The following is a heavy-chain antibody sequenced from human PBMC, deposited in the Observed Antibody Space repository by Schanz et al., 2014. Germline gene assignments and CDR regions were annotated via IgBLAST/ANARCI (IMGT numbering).Heavy chain of an antibody. J-gene: IGHJ4*02. CDR1: GFTFSTYA. D-gene: IGHD1-1*01. CDR3: ARGTDWNLHY. CDR2: ISGSGGST. Sequence: EVQLLDSGGGLVQPGGSLRLSCAASGFTFSTYAMSWVRQAPGKGLEWVSAISGSGGSTYYADSVKGRFTISRDNAKNSMYLHMKSLRAGDTAVYYCARGTDWNLHYWGQGALVTVSS. V-gene: IGHV3-23*01.